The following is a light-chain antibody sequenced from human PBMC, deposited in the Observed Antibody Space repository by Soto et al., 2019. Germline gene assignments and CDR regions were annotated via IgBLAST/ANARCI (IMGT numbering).Light chain of an antibody. CDR2: GAS. V-gene: IGKV3-20*01. CDR1: QSISRNY. J-gene: IGKJ1*01. CDR3: HQRQSWPRT. Sequence: EIVLTQSPGTLSFSAGERATLSCRASQSISRNYLAWYQQKPGQAPRLLIYGASSRATVIPDRFSASGSGTDFTLTISDVQPEDFALYYCHQRQSWPRTFGQGSMVDVK.